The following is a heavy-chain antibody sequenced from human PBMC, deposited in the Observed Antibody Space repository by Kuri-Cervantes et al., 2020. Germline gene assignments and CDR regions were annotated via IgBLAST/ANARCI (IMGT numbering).Heavy chain of an antibody. J-gene: IGHJ4*02. CDR3: ERDPTGGYNMAFDS. V-gene: IGHV3-33*08. CDR2: IWYDGNKK. D-gene: IGHD5-24*01. CDR1: GSTFSTFG. Sequence: GGSLRPSCAASGSTFSTFGIHWVRQAPGKGLEWVADIWYDGNKKYYADSVKGRFTISRDNSKNTVYLQMDSLRVEDTSLYYCERDPTGGYNMAFDSWGQGTLVTVSS.